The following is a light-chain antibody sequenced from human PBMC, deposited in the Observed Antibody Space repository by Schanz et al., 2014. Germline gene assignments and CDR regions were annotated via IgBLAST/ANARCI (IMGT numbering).Light chain of an antibody. Sequence: QSALTQPASVSGSPGQSITISCTGTSSDVGSYNLVSWYQQHPGKAPKLMIYEDSKRPSGVSDRFSGSKSGNTASLTISGLQAEDEADYYCSSSTTSSTVVFGGGTKVTVL. J-gene: IGLJ3*02. V-gene: IGLV2-14*02. CDR3: SSSTTSSTVV. CDR2: EDS. CDR1: SSDVGSYNL.